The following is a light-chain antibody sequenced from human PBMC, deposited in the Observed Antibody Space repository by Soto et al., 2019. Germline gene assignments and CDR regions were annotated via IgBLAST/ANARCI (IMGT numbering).Light chain of an antibody. CDR1: QSVSSN. CDR3: QQYAEGTPIT. V-gene: IGKV3-15*01. CDR2: ATS. Sequence: EIVMTQSPATLSVSPGERATPSCRASQSVSSNLAWYQQKPGRAPRLLIYATSSRATGVPTRFSGSGSGTDFTLTISRLESDDFALYYCQQYAEGTPITFGQGTRLEIK. J-gene: IGKJ5*01.